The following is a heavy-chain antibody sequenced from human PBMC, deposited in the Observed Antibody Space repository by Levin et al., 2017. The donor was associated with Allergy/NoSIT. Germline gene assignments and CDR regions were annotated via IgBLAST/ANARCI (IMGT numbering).Heavy chain of an antibody. Sequence: PGGSLRLSCAASGFTFSTYAMSWVRQVPGKGLEWVSTITGSSEKTYYADSVKGRFTVSRDNSKNTMGLQMNSLRAEETAIYYCARTALGVPGAWLHPWGQGILVAVSS. CDR2: ITGSSEKT. CDR3: ARTALGVPGAWLHP. J-gene: IGHJ5*02. V-gene: IGHV3-23*01. D-gene: IGHD3-16*01. CDR1: GFTFSTYA.